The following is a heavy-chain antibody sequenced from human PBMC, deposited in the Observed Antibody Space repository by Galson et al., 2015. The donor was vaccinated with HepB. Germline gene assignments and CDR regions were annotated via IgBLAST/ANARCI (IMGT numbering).Heavy chain of an antibody. Sequence: SLRLSCAASGFTFSYYAMSWVRQAPGKGLEWVSAITPSGDNTYYADSMKGRFTISRDNSKNTLFLQMNSLRADDTAIYFCAKVFPEKTSGWYRQARYYFDSWGQGTRVTVSS. CDR2: ITPSGDNT. J-gene: IGHJ4*02. CDR1: GFTFSYYA. CDR3: AKVFPEKTSGWYRQARYYFDS. D-gene: IGHD6-19*01. V-gene: IGHV3-23*01.